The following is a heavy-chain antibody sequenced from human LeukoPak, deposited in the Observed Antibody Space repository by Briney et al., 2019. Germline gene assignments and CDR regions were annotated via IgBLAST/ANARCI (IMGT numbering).Heavy chain of an antibody. CDR1: GFTFSSYE. CDR3: ARESIAVAGAPFDY. CDR2: ISSGGTI. Sequence: GGSLRPSCAASGFTFSSYEMNWVRQAPGKWLEWVSYISSGGTIYDADSVKGRFTISRDNAKNSLYLQMNSLRAEDTAVYYCARESIAVAGAPFDYWGQGTLVTVSS. V-gene: IGHV3-48*03. J-gene: IGHJ4*02. D-gene: IGHD6-19*01.